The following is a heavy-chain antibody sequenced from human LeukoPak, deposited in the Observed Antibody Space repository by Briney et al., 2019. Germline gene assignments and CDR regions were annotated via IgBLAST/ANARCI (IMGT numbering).Heavy chain of an antibody. CDR2: VNPNSGGT. V-gene: IGHV1-2*02. J-gene: IGHJ5*02. D-gene: IGHD2-15*01. Sequence: RASVKVSCKASAYTFTGYFIYWVRQAPGQGLEWMGWVNPNSGGTDSAQKFQGRFTMTSDTSITAAYMELSGLRSDDTAMYYCARGAAIVVVTDAKDNWFDPWGQGTLVTVSS. CDR1: AYTFTGYF. CDR3: ARGAAIVVVTDAKDNWFDP.